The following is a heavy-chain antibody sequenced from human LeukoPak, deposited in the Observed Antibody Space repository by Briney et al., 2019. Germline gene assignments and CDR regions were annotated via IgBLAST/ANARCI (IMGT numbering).Heavy chain of an antibody. CDR2: INHSGST. Sequence: SETLSLTCAVYGGSFSGYYWSWIRQPPGKGLEWIGEINHSGSTNYNPSLKGRVTISVDTSKNQFSLKLSSVTAADTAVYYCARDKISINAFDMWGQGTMVTVSS. D-gene: IGHD1-14*01. V-gene: IGHV4-34*01. CDR1: GGSFSGYY. J-gene: IGHJ3*02. CDR3: ARDKISINAFDM.